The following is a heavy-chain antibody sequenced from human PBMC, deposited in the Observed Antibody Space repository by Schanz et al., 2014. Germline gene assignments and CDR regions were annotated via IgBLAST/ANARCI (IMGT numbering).Heavy chain of an antibody. CDR3: ARAVGATNLDY. Sequence: QVQLQESGPGLVKPSQTLSLTCAVSGDSISRGGYYWSWLRQHPGKGLEWIGYISFSGYTYYSPTLTSRVTMSLDTSKNQFSLMLTSVNVADTAVYYCARAVGATNLDYWGQGTLVTVSS. CDR1: GDSISRGGYY. D-gene: IGHD1-26*01. CDR2: ISFSGYT. J-gene: IGHJ4*02. V-gene: IGHV4-31*11.